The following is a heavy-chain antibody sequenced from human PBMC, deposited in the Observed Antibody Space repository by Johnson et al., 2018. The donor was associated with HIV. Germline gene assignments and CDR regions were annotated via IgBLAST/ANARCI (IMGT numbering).Heavy chain of an antibody. CDR2: IGTAGDT. Sequence: VQLVESGGGLVQTGGSLRLSCAASGFTFSSYDMHWVRQATGKGLEWVSAIGTAGDTYYPGSVKGRFTISRDNAKNSLYLQMNSLRAEDTAVYYCARDRGYWDAFDIWGQGTMVTVSS. V-gene: IGHV3-13*01. CDR1: GFTFSSYD. J-gene: IGHJ3*02. D-gene: IGHD3-22*01. CDR3: ARDRGYWDAFDI.